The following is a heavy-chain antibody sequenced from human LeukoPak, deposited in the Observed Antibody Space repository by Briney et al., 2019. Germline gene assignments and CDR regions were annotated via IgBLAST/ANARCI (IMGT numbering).Heavy chain of an antibody. CDR2: IYYSGST. CDR1: GGSISSSSYY. CDR3: ARVIPTVTTAYYFDY. J-gene: IGHJ4*02. Sequence: SETLSLTCTVSGGSISSSSYYWGWIRQPPGKGLEWIGSIYYSGSTYYNPSLKSRVTISVDTSKNQFSLKLSSVTAADTAVYYCARVIPTVTTAYYFDYWGQGTLVTVSS. D-gene: IGHD4-17*01. V-gene: IGHV4-39*07.